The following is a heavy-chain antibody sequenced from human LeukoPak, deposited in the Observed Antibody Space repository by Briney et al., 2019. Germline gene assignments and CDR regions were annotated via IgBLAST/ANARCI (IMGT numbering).Heavy chain of an antibody. V-gene: IGHV3-30*04. Sequence: GGSLRLSCAVSGFTFSSFPFHWVRQAPGKGLEWVAAISTDGSYKYHGDSVKGRFTIFRDNPMNTLYLQMNGLRPDDTAVYYCARSLIPGRWYFDLWGRGTLVTVSS. CDR1: GFTFSSFP. CDR2: ISTDGSYK. D-gene: IGHD3-16*01. CDR3: ARSLIPGRWYFDL. J-gene: IGHJ2*01.